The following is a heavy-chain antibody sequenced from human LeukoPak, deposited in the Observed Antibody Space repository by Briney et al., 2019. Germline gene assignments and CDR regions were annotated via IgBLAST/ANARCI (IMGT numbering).Heavy chain of an antibody. D-gene: IGHD3-10*01. CDR2: IYDSGST. J-gene: IGHJ5*02. CDR1: GGSIRSSYYY. CDR3: ARHYGP. Sequence: PSETLSLTCTVSGGSIRSSYYYWGWIRQPPGKGLEWIGSIYDSGSTYYNPSLKSRVTISVDTSKNQFSLKLNSVTAADTVVYYCARHYGPWGQGTLVTVSS. V-gene: IGHV4-39*01.